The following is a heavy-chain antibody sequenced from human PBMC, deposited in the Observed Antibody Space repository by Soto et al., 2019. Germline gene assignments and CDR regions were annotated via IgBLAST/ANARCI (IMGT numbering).Heavy chain of an antibody. CDR3: ATITNYGDHYFDY. CDR1: GYTLTELS. Sequence: ASVMVSCKVSGYTLTELSMHWVRQTPGKGLEWMGGFDPEDGETIYAQKFQGRVTMTEDTSTDTAYMELSSLRSEDTAVYYCATITNYGDHYFDYWGQGTLVTVSS. D-gene: IGHD4-17*01. V-gene: IGHV1-24*01. CDR2: FDPEDGET. J-gene: IGHJ4*02.